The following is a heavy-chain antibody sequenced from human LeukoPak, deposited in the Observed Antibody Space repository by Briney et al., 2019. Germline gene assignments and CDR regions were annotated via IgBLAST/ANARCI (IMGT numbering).Heavy chain of an antibody. J-gene: IGHJ4*02. CDR3: ARDYEGAPAF. Sequence: SETLSLTCTVSGGSISSTSYYWGWIRQPPGKGLDWIVGMYYSGTTYYNPSLKSRLTISVDMSKNQFSLKLSSVTAADTAVYYCARDYEGAPAFWGQGTLVTVSS. V-gene: IGHV4-39*07. CDR1: GGSISSTSYY. CDR2: MYYSGTT. D-gene: IGHD1-26*01.